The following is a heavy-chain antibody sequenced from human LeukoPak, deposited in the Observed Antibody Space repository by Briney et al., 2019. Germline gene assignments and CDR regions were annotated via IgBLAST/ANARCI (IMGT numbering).Heavy chain of an antibody. J-gene: IGHJ5*01. D-gene: IGHD3-10*01. CDR2: IESNGLT. Sequence: GGSLRLSCEASGFTFSSYWVHWVGQIPGKGLMWVSRIESNGLTLYADSVRDRFTISRDNGKNTIYLQMNSLRVDDTAIYYCAKAATYFYGSVTYDWFESWGQGTLVTVSS. CDR3: AKAATYFYGSVTYDWFES. CDR1: GFTFSSYW. V-gene: IGHV3-74*01.